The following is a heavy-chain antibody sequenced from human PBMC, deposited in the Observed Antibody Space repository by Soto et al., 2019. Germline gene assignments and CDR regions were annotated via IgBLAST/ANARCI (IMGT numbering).Heavy chain of an antibody. V-gene: IGHV3-23*01. Sequence: EVQLLESGGGLLQPGGSLRLSCAASGFTFSSSAMSWVRQAPGKGLEWVSSISAGGGSTYYADSVKGRFTISRDNSKNTLYLQMNSLRAEDTAVYYCAKVGTSPLYYFDYWGQGTLVTVSS. D-gene: IGHD1-1*01. CDR1: GFTFSSSA. CDR3: AKVGTSPLYYFDY. J-gene: IGHJ4*02. CDR2: ISAGGGST.